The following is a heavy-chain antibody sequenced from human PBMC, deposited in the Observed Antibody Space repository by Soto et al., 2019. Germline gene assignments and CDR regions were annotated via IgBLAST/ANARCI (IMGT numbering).Heavy chain of an antibody. CDR1: GYTFTSYA. CDR2: INAGNGNT. Sequence: QVQLVQSGAEVKKPGASVKVSRKASGYTFTSYAMHWVRQAPGQRLEWMGWINAGNGNTKYSQKFQGRVTITRDTSASTAYMELSSLRSEDTAVYYCARDPGYSYGYNWGQGTLVTVSS. J-gene: IGHJ4*02. D-gene: IGHD5-18*01. V-gene: IGHV1-3*01. CDR3: ARDPGYSYGYN.